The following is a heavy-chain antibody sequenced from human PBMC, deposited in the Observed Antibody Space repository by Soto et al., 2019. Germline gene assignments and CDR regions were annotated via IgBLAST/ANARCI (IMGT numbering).Heavy chain of an antibody. Sequence: QVQLVESGGGVVQPGRSLRLSCAASGFTFSSYAMHWVRQAPGKGLEWVAVISYDGRNKYYADSVKGRFTISRDNSKNTLYLQMNSLRAEDTAVYYCASQMDCTNGVCSYWYFDLWGRGTLVTFSS. D-gene: IGHD2-8*01. J-gene: IGHJ2*01. CDR1: GFTFSSYA. CDR3: ASQMDCTNGVCSYWYFDL. CDR2: ISYDGRNK. V-gene: IGHV3-30*04.